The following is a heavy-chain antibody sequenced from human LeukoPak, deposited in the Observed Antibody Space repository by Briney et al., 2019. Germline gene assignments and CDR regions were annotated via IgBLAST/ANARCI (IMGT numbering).Heavy chain of an antibody. V-gene: IGHV3-23*01. CDR3: ARYHYGHMNYFDY. D-gene: IGHD3-10*01. CDR2: ISGSGGRT. CDR1: GFTFSSYA. Sequence: GGSLRLSCEAPGFTFSSYAMSWVRQAPGKGLEWVSGISGSGGRTYYADSVEGRFTISRDNSKNTLYLQMNSLRAEDTAVYYCARYHYGHMNYFDYWGQGTLVTVSS. J-gene: IGHJ4*02.